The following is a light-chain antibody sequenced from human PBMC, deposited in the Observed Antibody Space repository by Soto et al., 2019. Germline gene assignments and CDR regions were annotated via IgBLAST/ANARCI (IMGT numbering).Light chain of an antibody. V-gene: IGKV3-20*01. J-gene: IGKJ1*01. CDR2: GAS. Sequence: EIVLTQSPGTQSLSPGERATLSCRASQSVSSSFLAWYQQKPGQAPRLLIYGASSRATGISDRFSGSGSGTHSTLTNSRLEPEDFAVYYCQQYGSAPPWTFGQGTKVEIK. CDR3: QQYGSAPPWT. CDR1: QSVSSSF.